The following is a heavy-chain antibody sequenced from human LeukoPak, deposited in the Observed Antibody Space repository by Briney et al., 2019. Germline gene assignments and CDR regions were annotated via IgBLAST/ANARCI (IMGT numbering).Heavy chain of an antibody. D-gene: IGHD3-10*01. CDR3: AKELRYGSGSYYYNSYYFDY. V-gene: IGHV3-9*01. Sequence: GGSLRLSCAASGFIFDDYAMHWVRQAPGKGLEWVSGISWNSGSIGYADSVKGRFTISRDNAKNSLYLQMNSLRAEDTALYYCAKELRYGSGSYYYNSYYFDYWGQGTLVTVSS. CDR1: GFIFDDYA. J-gene: IGHJ4*02. CDR2: ISWNSGSI.